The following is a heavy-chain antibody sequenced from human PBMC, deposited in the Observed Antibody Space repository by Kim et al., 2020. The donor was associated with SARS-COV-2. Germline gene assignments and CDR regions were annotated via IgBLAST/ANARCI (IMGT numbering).Heavy chain of an antibody. V-gene: IGHV1-18*04. J-gene: IGHJ6*02. D-gene: IGHD3-10*01. CDR2: ISAYNGNT. Sequence: ASVKVSCKASGYTFTSYGISWVRQAPGQGLEWMGWISAYNGNTNYAQKLQGRVTMTTDTSTSTAYMELRSLRSDDTAVYYCAKNTMVRGVTRGYYGMDVWGQGTTVTVSS. CDR3: AKNTMVRGVTRGYYGMDV. CDR1: GYTFTSYG.